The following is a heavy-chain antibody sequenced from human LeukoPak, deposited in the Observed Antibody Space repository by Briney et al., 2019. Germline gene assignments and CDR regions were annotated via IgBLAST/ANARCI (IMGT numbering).Heavy chain of an antibody. D-gene: IGHD2-15*01. V-gene: IGHV4-61*02. Sequence: SQTLSLTCTVSGGSISSGSYYWSWIRQPAGKGLEWIGRIYTSGSTNYNPSPKSRVTISVDTSKNQFSLKLSSVTAADTAVYYCATGLKQDNWFDPWGQGTLVTVSS. CDR1: GGSISSGSYY. CDR2: IYTSGST. CDR3: ATGLKQDNWFDP. J-gene: IGHJ5*02.